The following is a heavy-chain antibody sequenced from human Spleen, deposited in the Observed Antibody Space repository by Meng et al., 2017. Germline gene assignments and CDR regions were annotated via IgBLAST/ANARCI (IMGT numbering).Heavy chain of an antibody. CDR1: GASTGRPNHD. J-gene: IGHJ4*02. CDR2: IYYSGRT. CDR3: ARSGGRTERKIDF. V-gene: IGHV4-61*01. Sequence: QVARHESRPRRARPSESLSLPFPVSGASTGRPNHDWSWIRQPPGKGLEWICYIYYSGRTKYHPSLKSRVTISVDTSENQFSLTLTSVTDADMAVYYCARSGGRTERKIDFWGLGILVTVSS. D-gene: IGHD3-10*01.